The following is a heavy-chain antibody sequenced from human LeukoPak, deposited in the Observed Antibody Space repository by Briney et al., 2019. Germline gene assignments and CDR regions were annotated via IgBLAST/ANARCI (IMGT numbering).Heavy chain of an antibody. CDR3: ARSLTGGPYDAFDI. D-gene: IGHD3-9*01. CDR2: INPNSGGT. Sequence: ASVKVSCKASGYIFTGYYMHWVRQAPGQGLEWMGWINPNSGGTNYAQKFQGRVTMARDTSINTAYMELSRLRSDDTAVYYCARSLTGGPYDAFDIWGQGTMVTVSS. CDR1: GYIFTGYY. V-gene: IGHV1-2*02. J-gene: IGHJ3*02.